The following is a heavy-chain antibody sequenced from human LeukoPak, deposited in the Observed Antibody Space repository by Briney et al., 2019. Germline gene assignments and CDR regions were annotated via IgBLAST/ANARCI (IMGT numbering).Heavy chain of an antibody. CDR3: ARHIAESGTPDY. J-gene: IGHJ4*02. CDR1: GFTFGSYS. V-gene: IGHV3-21*01. Sequence: GGSLRLSCAASGFTFGSYSMNWVRQAPGKGLEWVSSISSSSSYIYHADSVKGRFTISRDNSKNTLYLQMNSLRPEDTAVYYCARHIAESGTPDYWGQGTLVTVSS. D-gene: IGHD6-13*01. CDR2: ISSSSSYI.